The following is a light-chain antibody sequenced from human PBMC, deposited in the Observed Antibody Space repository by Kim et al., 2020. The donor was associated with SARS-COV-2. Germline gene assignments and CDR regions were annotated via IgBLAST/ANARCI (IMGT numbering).Light chain of an antibody. CDR2: NAA. Sequence: SAAEEVAISCWTSQSVISYLAWYHQKPSENPTLLIYNAATRPNAITARFSGSGSCTEFSLTISSLLPEEYAAYYCKQLNDCPPMTFGGGTKVDIK. J-gene: IGKJ4*01. V-gene: IGKV3D-15*01. CDR1: QSVISY. CDR3: KQLNDCPPMT.